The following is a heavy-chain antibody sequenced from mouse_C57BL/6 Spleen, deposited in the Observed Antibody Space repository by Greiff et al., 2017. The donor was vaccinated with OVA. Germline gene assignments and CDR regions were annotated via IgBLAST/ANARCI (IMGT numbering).Heavy chain of an antibody. J-gene: IGHJ2*01. D-gene: IGHD1-1*01. CDR3: ARWGYYGSSYIDY. CDR1: GYTFTSYW. CDR2: IDPSDSYT. V-gene: IGHV1-69*01. Sequence: VQLQQPGAELVMPGASVKLSCKASGYTFTSYWMHWVKQRPGQGLEWIGEIDPSDSYTNYNQKFKGKSTLTVDKSSSTAYMRLSSLTSEDSAVYYCARWGYYGSSYIDYWGQGTTLTVSS.